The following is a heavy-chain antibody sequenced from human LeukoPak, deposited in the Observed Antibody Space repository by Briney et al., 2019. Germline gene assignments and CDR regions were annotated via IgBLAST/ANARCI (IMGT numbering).Heavy chain of an antibody. D-gene: IGHD3-22*01. CDR2: ISWSGGST. CDR1: GFTFSNYA. CDR3: AKGKTITMIVVGDSFDS. J-gene: IGHJ4*02. V-gene: IGHV3-23*01. Sequence: GGSLRLSCAASGFTFSNYAMSWVRQAPGKGLEWVSAISWSGGSTYYADSVKGRFTISRDSSKNTLYLQMNSLRAEDTAVCYCAKGKTITMIVVGDSFDSWGQGTLVTVSS.